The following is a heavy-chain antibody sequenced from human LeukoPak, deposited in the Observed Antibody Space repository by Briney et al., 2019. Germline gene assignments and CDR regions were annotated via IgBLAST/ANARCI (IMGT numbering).Heavy chain of an antibody. CDR1: GFTFSSYA. CDR2: ISSNGGST. V-gene: IGHV3-64*01. D-gene: IGHD6-13*01. J-gene: IGHJ5*02. Sequence: GGSLRLSGAASGFTFSSYAMHWVRQAPGKGLEYVSAISSNGGSTYYANSVKGRFTISRDNSKNTLYLQMGSLRAEDMAVYYCARDRVAAAGTAYFNNWFDPWGQGTLVTVSS. CDR3: ARDRVAAAGTAYFNNWFDP.